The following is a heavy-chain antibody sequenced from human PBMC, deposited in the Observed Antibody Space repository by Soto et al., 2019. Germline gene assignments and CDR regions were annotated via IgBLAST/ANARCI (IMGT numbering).Heavy chain of an antibody. CDR1: GGTFSSYA. CDR3: ASRTGLRLGELSLYGGMDV. D-gene: IGHD3-16*02. CDR2: IIPIFGTA. Sequence: QVQLVQSGAEVKKPGSSVKVSCKASGGTFSSYAISWVRQAPGQRLEWMGGIIPIFGTANYAQEFQGRVTITADESTSTAYMELSSLRSEDTAVYYCASRTGLRLGELSLYGGMDVRGQGATVTVSS. J-gene: IGHJ6*02. V-gene: IGHV1-69*01.